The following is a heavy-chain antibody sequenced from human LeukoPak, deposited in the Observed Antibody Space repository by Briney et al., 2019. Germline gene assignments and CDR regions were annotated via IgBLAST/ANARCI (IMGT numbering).Heavy chain of an antibody. D-gene: IGHD2-15*01. CDR2: ISGSGGST. Sequence: GGSLRLSCAASGFTFSNAWMSWVRQAPGKGLEWVSAISGSGGSTYYADSVKGRFTISRDNSKNTLYLQMNSLRAEDTAVYYCAKDRLDIVVVVAATQRRGFMDVWGQGTTVTVSS. J-gene: IGHJ6*02. CDR3: AKDRLDIVVVVAATQRRGFMDV. CDR1: GFTFSNAW. V-gene: IGHV3-23*01.